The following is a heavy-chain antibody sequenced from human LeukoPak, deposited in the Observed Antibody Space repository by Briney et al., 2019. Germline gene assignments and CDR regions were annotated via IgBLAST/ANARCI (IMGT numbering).Heavy chain of an antibody. CDR2: ISSSGSTI. CDR1: GFTFSDYY. V-gene: IGHV3-11*01. D-gene: IGHD6-13*01. CDR3: AKAGSSSWYPGFDP. Sequence: GGSLRLSCAASGFTFSDYYMSWIRQAPGKGLEWVSYISSSGSTIYYADSVKGRFTISRDNAKNSLYLQMNSLRAEDTALYYCAKAGSSSWYPGFDPWGQGTLVTVSS. J-gene: IGHJ5*02.